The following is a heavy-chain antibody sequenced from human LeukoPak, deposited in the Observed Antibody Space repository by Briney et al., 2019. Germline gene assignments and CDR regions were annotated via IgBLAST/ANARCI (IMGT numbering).Heavy chain of an antibody. Sequence: GGSLRLSCAASGFTFNDYYMSWIRQAPGEGLEWLSYINIGGTNTHYADSVKGRFTISRDNAKKSLYLEMNNLRAEDTGVYYCATDGAGFDTWGQGVLVTVSS. CDR2: INIGGTNT. V-gene: IGHV3-11*01. CDR3: ATDGAGFDT. CDR1: GFTFNDYY. J-gene: IGHJ5*02.